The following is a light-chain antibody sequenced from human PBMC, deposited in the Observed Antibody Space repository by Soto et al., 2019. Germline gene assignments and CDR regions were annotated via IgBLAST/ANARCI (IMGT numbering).Light chain of an antibody. CDR3: CSFAGSNSWV. V-gene: IGLV2-23*01. J-gene: IGLJ3*02. Sequence: QSALTQPASVSGSPGQSITISCTGTSSDVGTYDLVSWYQHHPGAAPKLMIYEATRRPSGISNRFSGSKSGNTASLTISGLQAEDGADYYCCSFAGSNSWVFGGGTKVTVL. CDR2: EAT. CDR1: SSDVGTYDL.